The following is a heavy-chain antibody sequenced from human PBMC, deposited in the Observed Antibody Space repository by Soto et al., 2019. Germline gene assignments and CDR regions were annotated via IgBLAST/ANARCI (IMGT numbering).Heavy chain of an antibody. CDR3: ARDQGPDCSGGSCYPGRYYYYGMDV. J-gene: IGHJ6*02. Sequence: GGSLRLSCAASVFTFSSYGMHWVRQAPGKGLEWVAVICYDGSNKYYADSVKGRFTISRDNSKNTLYLQMNSLRAEDTAVYYCARDQGPDCSGGSCYPGRYYYYGMDVWGQGTTVTVSS. CDR2: ICYDGSNK. D-gene: IGHD2-15*01. CDR1: VFTFSSYG. V-gene: IGHV3-33*01.